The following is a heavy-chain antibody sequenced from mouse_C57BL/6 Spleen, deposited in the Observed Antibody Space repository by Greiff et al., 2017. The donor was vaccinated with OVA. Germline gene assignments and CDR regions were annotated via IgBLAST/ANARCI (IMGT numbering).Heavy chain of an antibody. CDR3: ANYYGSSYPYYFDY. D-gene: IGHD1-1*01. J-gene: IGHJ2*01. V-gene: IGHV1-64*01. CDR1: GYTFTSYW. CDR2: IHPNSGST. Sequence: VQLQQSGAELVKPGASVKLSCKASGYTFTSYWMHWVKQRPGQGLEWIGMIHPNSGSTNYNEKFKSKATLTVAKSSSTASMQLSSLTSEESAVYDCANYYGSSYPYYFDYWGQGTTLTVSS.